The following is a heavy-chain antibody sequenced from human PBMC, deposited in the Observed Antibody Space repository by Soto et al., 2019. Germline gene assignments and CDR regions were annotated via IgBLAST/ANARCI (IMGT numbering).Heavy chain of an antibody. CDR1: GFTFSSYS. CDR2: ISSSSSTI. J-gene: IGHJ4*02. CDR3: ARYSGYVE. D-gene: IGHD5-12*01. V-gene: IGHV3-48*02. Sequence: EVQLVESGGGLVQPGGSLRLSCAASGFTFSSYSMNWVRQAPGKGLEWVSYISSSSSTIYYADSVKGRFTISSDNAKNSPYLQMNQLRDEDKAAYYCARYSGYVEWGQGTLVTVSS.